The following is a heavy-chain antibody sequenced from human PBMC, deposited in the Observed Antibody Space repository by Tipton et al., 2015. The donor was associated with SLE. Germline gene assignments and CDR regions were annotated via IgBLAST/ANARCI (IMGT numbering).Heavy chain of an antibody. CDR3: AKDYNYDYPDYN. Sequence: TLSLTCTVSGGSISPHYWSWIRQPPGKGLEWIGEINPSGNTNYNPSLKSRVTISVDTSKNQFSLKLNSVTAADTAVYYCAKDYNYDYPDYNWGQGTLVTVSS. J-gene: IGHJ4*02. D-gene: IGHD3-16*01. V-gene: IGHV4-59*11. CDR1: GGSISPHY. CDR2: INPSGNT.